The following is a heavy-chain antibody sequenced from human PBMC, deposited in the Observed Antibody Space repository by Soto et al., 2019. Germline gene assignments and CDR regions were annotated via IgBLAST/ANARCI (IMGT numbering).Heavy chain of an antibody. CDR3: ARDHYSDSSGPQPDY. J-gene: IGHJ4*02. V-gene: IGHV3-33*01. CDR2: IWDDGSNK. CDR1: VFTFSNYG. Sequence: PWWSLRLSCSASVFTFSNYGMHWLRQAPGKGLEWVAVIWDDGSNKYYADSVKGRFTISRYNSKNTLYLQMDSLRAEDTAVYYCARDHYSDSSGPQPDYWGQGTLVTVSS. D-gene: IGHD3-22*01.